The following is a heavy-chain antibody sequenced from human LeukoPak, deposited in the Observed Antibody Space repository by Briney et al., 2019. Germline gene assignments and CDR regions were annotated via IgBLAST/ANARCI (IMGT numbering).Heavy chain of an antibody. V-gene: IGHV3-23*01. D-gene: IGHD3-22*01. J-gene: IGHJ4*02. CDR1: GFTFSSYG. CDR2: ISGSGGST. CDR3: AKSYYDSSGYYFFDY. Sequence: GGSLRLSCAASGFTFSSYGMSWVRQAPGKGLEWVSAISGSGGSTYYADSVKGRFTISRDNSKNTLYLQMNSLRAEDTAVYYCAKSYYDSSGYYFFDYWGQGTLATVSS.